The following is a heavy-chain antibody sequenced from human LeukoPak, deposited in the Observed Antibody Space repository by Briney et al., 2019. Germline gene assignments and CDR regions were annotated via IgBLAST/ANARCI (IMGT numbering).Heavy chain of an antibody. V-gene: IGHV1-18*01. CDR3: ARVRYRLAETYIDY. J-gene: IGHJ4*02. CDR2: ISAYNGNT. Sequence: ASVKVSCKASGYTFTSYGISWVRQAPGQGLEWMGWISAYNGNTNYAQKLQGRVTMTTDTSTSTAYMELSSLRSDDTAVYYCARVRYRLAETYIDYWGQGTLVTVSS. CDR1: GYTFTSYG. D-gene: IGHD3-16*01.